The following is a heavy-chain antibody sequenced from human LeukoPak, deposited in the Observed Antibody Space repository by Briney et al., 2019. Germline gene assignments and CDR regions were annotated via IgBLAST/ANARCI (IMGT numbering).Heavy chain of an antibody. D-gene: IGHD6-6*01. CDR3: TRLGEYTSSSGNY. Sequence: PGGSLKLSCAASGFTFSGSAIHWVRQASGRGLEWVCRIRSKANSYATAYAASVRGRFAISRDDSKNTAYLQMNSLKIEDTAVYYCTRLGEYTSSSGNYWGQGTLVTVSS. J-gene: IGHJ4*02. V-gene: IGHV3-73*01. CDR1: GFTFSGSA. CDR2: IRSKANSYAT.